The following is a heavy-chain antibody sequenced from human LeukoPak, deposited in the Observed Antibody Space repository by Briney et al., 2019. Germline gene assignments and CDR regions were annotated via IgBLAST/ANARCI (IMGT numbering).Heavy chain of an antibody. D-gene: IGHD3-3*01. Sequence: SETLSLTCTVSGGSISSYYWSWIRQPPGKGLEWIGYIYYSGSTNYNPSLKSRVTISVDTSKNQFSLKLSSVTAADTAVYYCATTSPTIFGVVGNAFDIWGQGTMVTVSS. CDR1: GGSISSYY. CDR3: ATTSPTIFGVVGNAFDI. V-gene: IGHV4-59*01. CDR2: IYYSGST. J-gene: IGHJ3*02.